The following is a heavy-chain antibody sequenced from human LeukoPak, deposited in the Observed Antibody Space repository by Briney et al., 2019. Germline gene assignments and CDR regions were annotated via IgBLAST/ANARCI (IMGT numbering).Heavy chain of an antibody. D-gene: IGHD4/OR15-4a*01. CDR2: IGRDDYK. J-gene: IGHJ4*02. CDR3: VYGDHRDY. Sequence: GGSLRLSCAASGFTFSSYTMNWVRQAPGKGLEWISSIGRDDYKYYADSVKGRFTISRDNARNSLYLQMDSLRAEDAAVYCCVYGDHRDYWGQGTLVTVSS. CDR1: GFTFSSYT. V-gene: IGHV3-21*01.